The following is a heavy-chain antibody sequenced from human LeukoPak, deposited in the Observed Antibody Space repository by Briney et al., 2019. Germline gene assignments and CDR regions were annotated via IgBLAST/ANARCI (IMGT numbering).Heavy chain of an antibody. D-gene: IGHD2-21*02. CDR3: ARTVIVMVTAFGMDV. CDR1: GYTFTSYG. Sequence: ASVKVSRKASGYTFTSYGISWVRQAPGQGLEWMGWISAYNGNTNYAQKLQGRVTMTTDTSTSTAYMELRSLRSDDTAVYYCARTVIVMVTAFGMDVWGQGTTVTVSS. CDR2: ISAYNGNT. J-gene: IGHJ6*02. V-gene: IGHV1-18*01.